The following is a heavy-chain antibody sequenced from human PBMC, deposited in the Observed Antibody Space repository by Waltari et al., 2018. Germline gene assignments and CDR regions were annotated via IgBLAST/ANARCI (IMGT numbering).Heavy chain of an antibody. CDR1: GGSISSGSYY. CDR2: IYTSGST. CDR3: AREGYSSSWAYYYYGMDV. J-gene: IGHJ6*02. V-gene: IGHV4-61*02. D-gene: IGHD6-13*01. Sequence: QVQLQESGPGLVKPSQTLSLTCTVPGGSISSGSYYWSCIRQPAGKGLEWIGRIYTSGSTNYNPSLKSRVTISVDTSKNQFSLKLSSVTAADTAVYYCAREGYSSSWAYYYYGMDVWGQGTTVTVSS.